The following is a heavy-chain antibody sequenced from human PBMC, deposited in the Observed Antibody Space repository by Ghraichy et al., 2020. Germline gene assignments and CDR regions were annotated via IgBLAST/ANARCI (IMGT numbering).Heavy chain of an antibody. D-gene: IGHD4-23*01. CDR1: GFTFSSYS. CDR2: ISSSSSYI. V-gene: IGHV3-21*01. CDR3: ARVGGNSGGWYFDL. J-gene: IGHJ2*01. Sequence: LSLTCAASGFTFSSYSMNWVRQAPGKGLEWVSSISSSSSYIYYADSVKGRFTISRDNAKNSLYLQMNSLRAEDTAVYYCARVGGNSGGWYFDLWGRGTLVPVSS.